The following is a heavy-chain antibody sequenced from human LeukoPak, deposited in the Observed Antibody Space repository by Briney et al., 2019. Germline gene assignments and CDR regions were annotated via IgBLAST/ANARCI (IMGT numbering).Heavy chain of an antibody. CDR1: GGSISSGGYS. V-gene: IGHV4-30-2*01. Sequence: PSQTLSLTCAVSGGSISSGGYSWSWIRQPPGRVLEWIGYIYHSGSTYYNPSLKSRVTISVDRSKNQFSLKLSSVTAADTAVYYCARADGGQIDYWGQGTLVTVSS. CDR2: IYHSGST. CDR3: ARADGGQIDY. J-gene: IGHJ4*02.